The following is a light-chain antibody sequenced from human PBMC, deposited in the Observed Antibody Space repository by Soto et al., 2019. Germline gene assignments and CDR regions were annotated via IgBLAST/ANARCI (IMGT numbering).Light chain of an antibody. Sequence: EIVMTQSPATLSVSPGERATLSCRSSQSVGTNLAWYQQKPGQAPRLLIYGASTRAAGIPVRFSGRGSGTEFTLTISSLHSEDFAVYYCQQYYDWPITFGQGTRLEIK. J-gene: IGKJ5*01. CDR1: QSVGTN. CDR3: QQYYDWPIT. CDR2: GAS. V-gene: IGKV3-15*01.